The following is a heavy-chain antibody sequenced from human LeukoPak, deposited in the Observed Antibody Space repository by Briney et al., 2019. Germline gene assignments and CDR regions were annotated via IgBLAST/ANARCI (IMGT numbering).Heavy chain of an antibody. CDR3: ARALVAGPPPV. V-gene: IGHV4-59*12. D-gene: IGHD6-19*01. J-gene: IGHJ3*01. CDR2: MYYSGNT. CDR1: GGSISSYY. Sequence: SETLSLTCTVSGGSISSYYWSWIRQPPGKGLEWIGYMYYSGNTNYNPSLKSRVTISVDTSKNQFSLNLSSVTAADTAVYYCARALVAGPPPVWGQGTMVTVPS.